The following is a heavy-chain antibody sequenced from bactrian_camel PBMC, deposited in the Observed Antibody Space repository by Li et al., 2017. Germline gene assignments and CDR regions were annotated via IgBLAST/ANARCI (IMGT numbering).Heavy chain of an antibody. CDR3: VSAKKSSLT. V-gene: IGHV3S54*01. CDR2: HYTGTATT. J-gene: IGHJ4*01. Sequence: HVQLVESGGGSVQSGGSLTLTCAASRGFDDRDAEWGWFRQAPGKEREAVAAHYTGTATTYVADSVKGRFAISEDNAKNSVTLLMNSLKTEDTAVYYCVSAKKSSLTGARGPRSPSP. CDR1: RGFDDRDAE.